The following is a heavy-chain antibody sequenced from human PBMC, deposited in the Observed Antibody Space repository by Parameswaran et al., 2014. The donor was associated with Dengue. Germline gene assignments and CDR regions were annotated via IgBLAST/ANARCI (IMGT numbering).Heavy chain of an antibody. V-gene: IGHV3-23*01. Sequence: VRQMPGKGLEWVSTINFNGGSTYYADSVKGRFTVSRDNSKNTLYLRMNSLRADDTAVYYCAKDRVGATPFDYWGQGTQVTVSS. CDR3: AKDRVGATPFDY. CDR2: INFNGGST. J-gene: IGHJ4*02. D-gene: IGHD1-26*01.